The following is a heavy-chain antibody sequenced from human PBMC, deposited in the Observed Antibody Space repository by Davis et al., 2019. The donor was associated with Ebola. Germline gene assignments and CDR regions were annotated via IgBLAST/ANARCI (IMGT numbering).Heavy chain of an antibody. CDR1: GFTFSSYA. CDR2: ISYDGSNK. D-gene: IGHD1-1*01. CDR3: ARELTNDWNGY. J-gene: IGHJ4*02. V-gene: IGHV3-30-3*01. Sequence: PGGSLRLSCAASGFTFSSYAMHWVRQAPGKGLEWVAVISYDGSNKYYADSVKGRFTISRDNSKNTLYLQMNSLRAEDTAVYYCARELTNDWNGYWGQGTLVTVSS.